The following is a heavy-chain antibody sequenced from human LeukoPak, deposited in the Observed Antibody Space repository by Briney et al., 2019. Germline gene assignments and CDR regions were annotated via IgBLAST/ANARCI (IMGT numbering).Heavy chain of an antibody. CDR2: INPSGDNT. CDR1: GYTFTSYE. CDR3: ARDNSVGDSAWWFDP. J-gene: IGHJ5*02. V-gene: IGHV1-46*01. D-gene: IGHD5-12*01. Sequence: ASVKVSCKASGYTFTSYEMHWVRQAPGQGLEWMGIINPSGDNTWYAQKFQGRVTMTRDMATSTDYMEVSSLRSEDTAVYYCARDNSVGDSAWWFDPWGQGTLVTVSS.